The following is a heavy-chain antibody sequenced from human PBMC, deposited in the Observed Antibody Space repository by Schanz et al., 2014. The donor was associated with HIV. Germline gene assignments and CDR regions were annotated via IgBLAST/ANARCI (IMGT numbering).Heavy chain of an antibody. D-gene: IGHD2-15*01. CDR3: ARGGIWEWDQPDFDY. CDR1: GFTVSNNY. V-gene: IGHV3-53*01. CDR2: SGNGVNT. J-gene: IGHJ4*02. Sequence: EVQLVESGGGLIQPGGSLRLSCAASGFTVSNNYMSWVRQAPGKGLEWVSGISGNGVNTYCADSVKGRFTISRDNSKNTLYLQMRSLRPEDTAVYYCARGGIWEWDQPDFDYWGQGTRVTVSP.